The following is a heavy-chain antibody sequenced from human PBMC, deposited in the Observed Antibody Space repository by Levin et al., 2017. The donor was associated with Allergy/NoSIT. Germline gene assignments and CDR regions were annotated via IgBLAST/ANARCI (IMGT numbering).Heavy chain of an antibody. CDR2: ISWNSGSI. Sequence: PGGSLRLSCAASGFTFDDYAMHWVRQAPGKGLEWVSGISWNSGSIGYADSVKGRFTISRDNAKNSLDMQMNSMRAEETALYYCAKSVAGNLYYYYGMDVWGQGTTVTVSS. V-gene: IGHV3-9*01. CDR1: GFTFDDYA. J-gene: IGHJ6*02. CDR3: AKSVAGNLYYYYGMDV. D-gene: IGHD6-19*01.